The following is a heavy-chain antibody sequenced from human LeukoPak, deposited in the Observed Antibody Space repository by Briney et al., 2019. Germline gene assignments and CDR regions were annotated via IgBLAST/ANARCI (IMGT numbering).Heavy chain of an antibody. Sequence: GGSLRLSRAASGFTFSSFDMNWVRQAPGKGLEWVSYISNSGSTIYYADSVKGRFTISRDNAKNSLYLRMNSLRAEDTAVYYCARGRYSDYTNWFDPWGQGTLVTVSS. CDR1: GFTFSSFD. CDR2: ISNSGSTI. V-gene: IGHV3-48*03. J-gene: IGHJ5*02. D-gene: IGHD5-12*01. CDR3: ARGRYSDYTNWFDP.